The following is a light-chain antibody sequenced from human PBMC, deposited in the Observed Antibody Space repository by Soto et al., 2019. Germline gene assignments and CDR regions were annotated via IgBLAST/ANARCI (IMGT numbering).Light chain of an antibody. CDR3: QQYYTIPWT. CDR1: QSVLYSPNNKNS. J-gene: IGKJ1*01. Sequence: DIVMTQSPDSLAVSLGERATINCKSSQSVLYSPNNKNSLSWYQQKPGQPPKLLIYWASTRESGVPDRFSGSGSGTDFTLTIGSLQAEDVAVYYCQQYYTIPWTFGQGTKVEIK. V-gene: IGKV4-1*01. CDR2: WAS.